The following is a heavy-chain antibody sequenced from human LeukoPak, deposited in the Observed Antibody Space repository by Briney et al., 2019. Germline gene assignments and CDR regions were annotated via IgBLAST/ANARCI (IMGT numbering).Heavy chain of an antibody. Sequence: AGSLRLSCAASGFTFSSYAMYWVRQAPGKGLEWVSGIFGSGGSAHYADSVKGRFTISRDNSKNTVYLQMDSLRAEDTAVYYCAKTTTGYSSGRYPAWPVDYWGQGTLVTVSS. CDR1: GFTFSSYA. D-gene: IGHD6-19*01. CDR3: AKTTTGYSSGRYPAWPVDY. J-gene: IGHJ4*02. CDR2: IFGSGGSA. V-gene: IGHV3-23*01.